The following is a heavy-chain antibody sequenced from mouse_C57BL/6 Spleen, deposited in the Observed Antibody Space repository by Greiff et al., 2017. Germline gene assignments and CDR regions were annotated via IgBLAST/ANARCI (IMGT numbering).Heavy chain of an antibody. CDR3: ARGTTVVANWYFDV. Sequence: EVMLVESGGGLVKPGGSLKLSCAASGFTFSDYGMHWVRQAPEKGLEWVAYISSGSSTSYYADTVKGRFTISRDNAKNTLFLQMTSLRSEDTAMYYCARGTTVVANWYFDVWGTGTTVTVSS. V-gene: IGHV5-17*01. CDR2: ISSGSSTS. D-gene: IGHD1-1*01. CDR1: GFTFSDYG. J-gene: IGHJ1*03.